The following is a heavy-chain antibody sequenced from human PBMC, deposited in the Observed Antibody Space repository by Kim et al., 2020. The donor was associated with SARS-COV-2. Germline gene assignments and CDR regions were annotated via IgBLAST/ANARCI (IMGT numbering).Heavy chain of an antibody. Sequence: RFTISRDNSKNPLYLQMNSLRAEDTAVYYCAKSGGFLEWYWGVSNWFDPWGQGTLVTVSS. V-gene: IGHV3-30*02. CDR3: AKSGGFLEWYWGVSNWFDP. J-gene: IGHJ5*02. D-gene: IGHD3-3*01.